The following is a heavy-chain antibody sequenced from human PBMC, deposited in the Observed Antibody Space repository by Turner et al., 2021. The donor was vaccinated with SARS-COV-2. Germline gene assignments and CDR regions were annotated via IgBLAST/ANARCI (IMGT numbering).Heavy chain of an antibody. CDR3: AIRSRNDGWWVWDI. CDR1: GCYIGRYY. CDR2: ISNSGSS. D-gene: IGHD6-19*01. J-gene: IGHJ4*02. V-gene: IGHV4-59*08. Sequence: QVQLQESGTGLVKPSETLSLTCTVSGCYIGRYYWSWLRHPPGKGLECIGYISNSGSSNYNPSLKSRVTISVATSKNQLSLKLTSVTAADTAVYYCAIRSRNDGWWVWDIWGQGTLVTVSS.